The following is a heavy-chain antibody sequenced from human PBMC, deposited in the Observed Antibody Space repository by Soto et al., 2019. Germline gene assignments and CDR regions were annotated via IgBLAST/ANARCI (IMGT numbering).Heavy chain of an antibody. CDR3: AGEGVTTSMSLPWMGYHYYGLDV. J-gene: IGHJ6*02. D-gene: IGHD1-26*01. V-gene: IGHV1-69*12. CDR1: GGTFSSHT. Sequence: QVQLVQSGAEVKKPGSSVKVSCRASGGTFSSHTISWVRQARGQGLEWMGGIMPMFGVTNYARKFQGRLTMTANESTTTAYMEVSSLTSEDTAVYYCAGEGVTTSMSLPWMGYHYYGLDVWGQGTTVIVSS. CDR2: IMPMFGVT.